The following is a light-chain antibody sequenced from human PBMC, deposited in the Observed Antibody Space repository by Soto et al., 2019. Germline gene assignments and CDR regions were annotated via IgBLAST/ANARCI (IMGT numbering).Light chain of an antibody. CDR3: SSYTSSITPV. Sequence: QSALTQPASVSGSPGQSITISCTGTSSDVGGYNYVSWYQQHPGKAPKLIIYDVSNRPSGVSNRFSGSKSGNTASLTISGLQAEDEADYYCSSYTSSITPVFGGGTQLTVL. CDR2: DVS. J-gene: IGLJ2*01. V-gene: IGLV2-14*01. CDR1: SSDVGGYNY.